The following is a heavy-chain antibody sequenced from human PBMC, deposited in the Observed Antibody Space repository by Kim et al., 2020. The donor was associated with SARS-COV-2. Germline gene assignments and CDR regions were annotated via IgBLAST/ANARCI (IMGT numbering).Heavy chain of an antibody. Sequence: SQTLSLTCGISGDSVSSFSVAWDWIRQSPSRGLEWLGRTYYRSKWYFDYAPSVKGRITIIPDTSKNQFSLQLTSVTPEDTAVYYCARDRSSAWYYFDYWGQGIQVTVSS. D-gene: IGHD6-19*01. CDR2: TYYRSKWYF. CDR3: ARDRSSAWYYFDY. V-gene: IGHV6-1*01. J-gene: IGHJ4*02. CDR1: GDSVSSFSVA.